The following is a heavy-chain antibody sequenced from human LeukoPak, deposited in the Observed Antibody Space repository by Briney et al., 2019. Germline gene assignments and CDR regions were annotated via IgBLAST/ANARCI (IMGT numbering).Heavy chain of an antibody. CDR1: GGSISNTLYY. J-gene: IGHJ4*02. CDR2: IYYSRST. CDR3: ARESGGRMDY. Sequence: PSETLSLTCTVSGGSISNTLYYWAWIRQPPGKGLESIGSIYYSRSTYYSPSLKSRVTISVDTSKNQFSLKLSSVTAADTAVYYCARESGGRMDYWGQGTLVTVSS. D-gene: IGHD2-15*01. V-gene: IGHV4-39*07.